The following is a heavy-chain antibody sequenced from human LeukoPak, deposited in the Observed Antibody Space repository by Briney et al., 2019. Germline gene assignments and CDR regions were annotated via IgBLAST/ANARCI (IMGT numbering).Heavy chain of an antibody. CDR2: IYTSGST. J-gene: IGHJ6*03. D-gene: IGHD1-20*01. CDR1: GGSISSGSYY. CDR3: ARGQNRYNWNHKYYYYYYMDV. Sequence: SQTLSLTCTVSGGSISSGSYYWSWIRQPAGKGLEWIGRIYTSGSTNYNPSLKSRVTISVDTSKNQFSLKLSSVTAADTAVYYCARGQNRYNWNHKYYYYYYMDVWGKGTTVTVSS. V-gene: IGHV4-61*02.